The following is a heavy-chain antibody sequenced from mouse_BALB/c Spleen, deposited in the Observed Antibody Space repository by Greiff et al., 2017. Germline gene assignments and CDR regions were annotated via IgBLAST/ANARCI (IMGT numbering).Heavy chain of an antibody. J-gene: IGHJ3*01. CDR1: GYTFTSYW. D-gene: IGHD2-4*01. V-gene: IGHV1-87*01. Sequence: QVQLQQSGAELARPGASVKLSCKASGYTFTSYWMQWVKQRPGQGLEWIGAIYPGDGDTRYTQKFKGKATLTADKSSSTAYMQLSSLTSEDSAVYFCASMITTLAYWGQGTLVTVSA. CDR3: ASMITTLAY. CDR2: IYPGDGDT.